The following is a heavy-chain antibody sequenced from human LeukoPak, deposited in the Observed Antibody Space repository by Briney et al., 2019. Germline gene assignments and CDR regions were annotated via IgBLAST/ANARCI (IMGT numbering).Heavy chain of an antibody. Sequence: ASVKVSCKASGYTFTSYGISWVRQAPGQGLEWMGWISVYNGNTNYAQKLQGRVTMTRDMSTSTVYMELSSLRSEDTAVYYCARDPDMGYCSGGSCPRAFDIWGQGTMVTVSS. CDR1: GYTFTSYG. CDR2: ISVYNGNT. J-gene: IGHJ3*02. D-gene: IGHD2-15*01. V-gene: IGHV1-18*01. CDR3: ARDPDMGYCSGGSCPRAFDI.